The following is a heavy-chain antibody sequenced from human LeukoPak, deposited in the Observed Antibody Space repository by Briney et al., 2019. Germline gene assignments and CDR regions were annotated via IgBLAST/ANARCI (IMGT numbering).Heavy chain of an antibody. D-gene: IGHD3-3*01. V-gene: IGHV3-30*02. CDR3: AKEPYVLRFLEWLGP. J-gene: IGHJ5*02. Sequence: DSVKGRFTISRDNSQHTVSLQMNSLRAEGTAVYYCAKEPYVLRFLEWLGPWGQGTLVTVSS.